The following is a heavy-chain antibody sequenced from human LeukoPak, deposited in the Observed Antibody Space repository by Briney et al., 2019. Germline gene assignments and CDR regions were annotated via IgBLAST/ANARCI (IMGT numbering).Heavy chain of an antibody. CDR2: ISRSGTI. CDR1: GFTFSDYY. V-gene: IGHV3-11*04. Sequence: GGSLRLSCAASGFTFSDYYMSWIRQAPGKGLEWISYISRSGTIYYADSVKGRFTISRDNAKNSLYLQMNSLRAEDTAVYYCAELGITMIGGVWGKGTTVTISS. J-gene: IGHJ6*04. CDR3: AELGITMIGGV. D-gene: IGHD3-10*02.